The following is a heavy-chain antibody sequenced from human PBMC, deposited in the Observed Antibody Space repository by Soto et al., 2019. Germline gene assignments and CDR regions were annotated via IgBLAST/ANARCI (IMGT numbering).Heavy chain of an antibody. CDR2: IWYDGSNK. V-gene: IGHV3-33*01. D-gene: IGHD6-19*01. CDR1: GFTFSSYG. CDR3: ARDSSGYGSGWYEFDH. Sequence: GGSLRLSCAASGFTFSSYGMHWVRQAPGKGLEWVAVIWYDGSNKYYADSVKGRFTISRDNSKNMLYLQMNSLRAEDTAVYYCARDSSGYGSGWYEFDHWGQGTQVTVSS. J-gene: IGHJ4*02.